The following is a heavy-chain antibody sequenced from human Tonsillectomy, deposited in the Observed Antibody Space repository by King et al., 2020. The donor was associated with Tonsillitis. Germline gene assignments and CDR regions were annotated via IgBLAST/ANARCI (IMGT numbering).Heavy chain of an antibody. V-gene: IGHV4-39*01. Sequence: QLQESGPGLVKPSETLSLTCTFSGGSVSISSYYWGWIRQPPGKGLEWIVSLYYSGSTSYNPSLKSRVTISVDTSKTQFSLKLSSVTAADTAVYYCARLHYYYGMDVWGQGTTVTVSS. CDR3: ARLHYYYGMDV. CDR2: LYYSGST. J-gene: IGHJ6*02. CDR1: GGSVSISSYY.